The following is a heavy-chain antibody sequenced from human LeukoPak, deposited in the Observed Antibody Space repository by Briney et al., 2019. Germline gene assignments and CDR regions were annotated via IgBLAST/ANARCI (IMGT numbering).Heavy chain of an antibody. CDR3: AKDLSSVVGYYDSSGYYPFDY. Sequence: PGGSLRLSCAASGFTFSSYAMSWVRQAPGKGLEWVSAISGSGGSTYYADSVKGRFTISRDNSKNTLYLQMNSLRAEDTAVYYCAKDLSSVVGYYDSSGYYPFDYWAREPWSPSPQ. V-gene: IGHV3-23*01. CDR2: ISGSGGST. J-gene: IGHJ4*02. CDR1: GFTFSSYA. D-gene: IGHD3-22*01.